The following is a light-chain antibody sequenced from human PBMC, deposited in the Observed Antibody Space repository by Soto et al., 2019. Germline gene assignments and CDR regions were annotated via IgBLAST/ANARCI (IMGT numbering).Light chain of an antibody. CDR3: QQTYSSPET. Sequence: DIQMTQSPSSLSASVGDRVTITCRASQRISNYLNWFQQKPGNPPKLLIYAASTLQGGVPARFSGRGSGTDFTLTISSLQPEDFANYYCQQTYSSPETFGQGTKVEI. CDR1: QRISNY. CDR2: AAS. J-gene: IGKJ1*01. V-gene: IGKV1-39*01.